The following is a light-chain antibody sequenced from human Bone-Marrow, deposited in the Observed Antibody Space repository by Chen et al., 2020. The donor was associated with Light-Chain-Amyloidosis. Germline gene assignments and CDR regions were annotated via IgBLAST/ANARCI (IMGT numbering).Light chain of an antibody. J-gene: IGLJ2*01. V-gene: IGLV1-40*01. CDR1: SSNIGAGYD. CDR3: QSYDNSLNTAHVV. Sequence: QSVLTHPPSVSGAPGQTVLISCSGTSSNIGAGYDVHWYQQLPGAAPKLLIYDNTNRPSGVPDRFSGSKSGTSASLAIAWLQAEDEADYYCQSYDNSLNTAHVVCGGGTKMTVL. CDR2: DNT.